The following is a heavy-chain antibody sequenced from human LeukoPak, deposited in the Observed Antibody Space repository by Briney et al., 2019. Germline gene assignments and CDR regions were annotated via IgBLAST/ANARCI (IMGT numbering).Heavy chain of an antibody. D-gene: IGHD1-1*01. V-gene: IGHV4-4*02. CDR3: ARVNINNWHSCDY. Sequence: PSETLSLTCAVSGGSISSNNWWGWVRQPPGKGLEWIGEVYHSGSPNYNPSLKSRVTISVDKSRNHFSLNLSSVTAADTAVYYCARVNINNWHSCDYWGQGTLVTVSS. CDR1: GGSISSNNW. CDR2: VYHSGSP. J-gene: IGHJ4*02.